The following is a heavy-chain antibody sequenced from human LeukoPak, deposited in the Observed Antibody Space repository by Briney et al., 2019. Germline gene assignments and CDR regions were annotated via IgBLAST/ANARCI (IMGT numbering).Heavy chain of an antibody. D-gene: IGHD5-12*01. Sequence: GGSLRLSCVASGFNFSNHPLSWVRQAPGQGLEWVSAINASGTGALYADSVRGRFVISRDNSEKKMFLQMNSLRAEDTAVYYCTSGMDVWGQGTAV. CDR3: TSGMDV. V-gene: IGHV3-23*01. CDR2: INASGTGA. CDR1: GFNFSNHP. J-gene: IGHJ6*02.